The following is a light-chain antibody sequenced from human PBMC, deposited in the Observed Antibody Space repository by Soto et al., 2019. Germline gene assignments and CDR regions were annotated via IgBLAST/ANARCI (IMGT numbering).Light chain of an antibody. Sequence: DIQLTQSPSTLSASVGDRVTITCRASQSISSWLAWYQQKPGTAPKLLIYEAYTLETGVPSRFSGFRSGTEFTLSVSSLQPDDFATYYCQQYNDSFPYTFGQGTKLEIK. CDR1: QSISSW. J-gene: IGKJ2*01. CDR3: QQYNDSFPYT. CDR2: EAY. V-gene: IGKV1-5*03.